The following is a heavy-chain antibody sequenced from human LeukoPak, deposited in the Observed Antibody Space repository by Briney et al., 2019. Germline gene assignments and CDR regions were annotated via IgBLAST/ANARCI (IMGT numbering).Heavy chain of an antibody. CDR1: GGSISSGGYY. CDR3: ARGTVVTPRWYFDL. Sequence: LQTLSLTCTVSGGSISSGGYYWSWIRQHPGKGLEWIGYIYYSGSTYYNPSLKSRVTISVDTSKNQFSLKLSSVTAADTAVYYCARGTVVTPRWYFDLWGRGTLVTVSS. J-gene: IGHJ2*01. V-gene: IGHV4-31*03. CDR2: IYYSGST. D-gene: IGHD4-23*01.